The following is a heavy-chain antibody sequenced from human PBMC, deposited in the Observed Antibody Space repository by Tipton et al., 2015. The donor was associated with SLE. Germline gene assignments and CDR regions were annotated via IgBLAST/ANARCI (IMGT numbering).Heavy chain of an antibody. D-gene: IGHD6-13*01. CDR1: GGSISSSSHY. V-gene: IGHV4-39*02. CDR3: ARADIAAAGTGRDY. Sequence: TLSLTCTVSGGSISSSSHYWGWIRQPPGKGLEWIGCFYYSGSTYYNPSLKSRVTISVDTSKNHFSLRLNSVTAADTAVYYCARADIAAAGTGRDYWGQGTLVTVSS. CDR2: FYYSGST. J-gene: IGHJ4*02.